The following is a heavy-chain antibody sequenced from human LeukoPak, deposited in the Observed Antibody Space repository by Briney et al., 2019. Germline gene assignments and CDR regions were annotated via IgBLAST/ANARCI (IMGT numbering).Heavy chain of an antibody. CDR3: ASRESPGYYYGMDA. CDR1: GFTVSNNY. J-gene: IGHJ6*02. V-gene: IGHV3-66*01. Sequence: AGSLRLSCAASGFTVSNNYMTWVRQAPGKGLDCVSVITSAGATYYADSVKGRFIISRDNSQNTLYLQMNSLRAEDTAVYYCASRESPGYYYGMDAWGQGTTVTVSS. D-gene: IGHD3-10*01. CDR2: ITSAGAT.